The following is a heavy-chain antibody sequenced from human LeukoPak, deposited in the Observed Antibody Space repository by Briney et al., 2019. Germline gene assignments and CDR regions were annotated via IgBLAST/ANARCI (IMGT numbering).Heavy chain of an antibody. Sequence: ETLSLTCTVSGGSISSNYWSWIRQPPGKGLEWIGYIYYSGSTNCNPSLKSRVSISVDTSKKQFSLKLSSVTAADTAVYYCARRSRYSDYVDFWGQGTLVTVSS. V-gene: IGHV4-59*08. CDR3: ARRSRYSDYVDF. D-gene: IGHD5-18*01. J-gene: IGHJ4*02. CDR2: IYYSGST. CDR1: GGSISSNY.